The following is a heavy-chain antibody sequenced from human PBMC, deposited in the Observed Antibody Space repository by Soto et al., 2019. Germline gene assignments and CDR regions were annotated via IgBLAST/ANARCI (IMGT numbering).Heavy chain of an antibody. CDR1: GYSFTNYW. Sequence: GESLKISCKGSGYSFTNYWIGWVRRMPGKGLEWMGIIYPGDSDTRYSPSFQGQVTISADKSISTAYLQWSSLKASATAIYYCSRQDGRALYYVDFWGQGTQVTVSS. CDR3: SRQDGRALYYVDF. V-gene: IGHV5-51*01. J-gene: IGHJ4*02. CDR2: IYPGDSDT.